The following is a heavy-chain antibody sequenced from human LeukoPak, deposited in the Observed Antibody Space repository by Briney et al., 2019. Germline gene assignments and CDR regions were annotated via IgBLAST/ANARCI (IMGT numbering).Heavy chain of an antibody. V-gene: IGHV3-21*04. J-gene: IGHJ3*02. D-gene: IGHD3-22*01. CDR1: GFTFSSYG. Sequence: GGSLRLSCAASGFTFSSYGMNWVRQAPGKGLEWVSSISSSSSYIYYADSVKGRFTISRDNSKNTLYLQMNSLRAEDTAIYYCAKTYYTNAFDIWGQGTLVTVSS. CDR3: AKTYYTNAFDI. CDR2: ISSSSSYI.